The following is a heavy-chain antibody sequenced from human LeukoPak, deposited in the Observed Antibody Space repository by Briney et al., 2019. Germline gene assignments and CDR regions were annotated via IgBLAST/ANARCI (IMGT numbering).Heavy chain of an antibody. CDR3: ARTNYGSGSYYNI. V-gene: IGHV4-31*03. Sequence: PSETLSLTCTVSGGSISSGGHYWRWIRQHPGKGLDWIGYIYYSGSTYYNLSLKSRVSISVDTSKNQFSLKLNSVTAADTALYYCARTNYGSGSYYNIWGQGTLVTVSS. J-gene: IGHJ4*02. CDR2: IYYSGST. CDR1: GGSISSGGHY. D-gene: IGHD3-10*01.